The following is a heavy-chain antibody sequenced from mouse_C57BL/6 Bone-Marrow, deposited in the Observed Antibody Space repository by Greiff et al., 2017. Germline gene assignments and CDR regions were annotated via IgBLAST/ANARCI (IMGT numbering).Heavy chain of an antibody. CDR3: ARGRKLLWVVDY. Sequence: QVHVKQPGAELVRPGSSVKLSCKASGYTFTSYWMHWVKQSPIQGLEWIGNIDPSDSETHYNQKFKDKATLTVDKSSSTAYMQLSSLTSEDSAVYYCARGRKLLWVVDYWGQGTTLTVSS. CDR2: IDPSDSET. V-gene: IGHV1-52*01. D-gene: IGHD2-1*01. J-gene: IGHJ2*01. CDR1: GYTFTSYW.